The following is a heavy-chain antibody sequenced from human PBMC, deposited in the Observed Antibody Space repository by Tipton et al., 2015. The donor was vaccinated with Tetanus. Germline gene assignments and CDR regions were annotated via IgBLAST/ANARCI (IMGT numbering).Heavy chain of an antibody. J-gene: IGHJ5*02. D-gene: IGHD6-6*01. CDR3: ARDQGGGRVVRLNWFDP. CDR1: GGSFSNYF. Sequence: LRLSCAVYGGSFSNYFWRWIRQPPGKGLEWIGEISPSGNTNYNPSLKSRVTISVDTSKNQFSLKLTSVTDADTAVYYCARDQGGGRVVRLNWFDPWGQGTLVTVSS. CDR2: ISPSGNT. V-gene: IGHV4-34*09.